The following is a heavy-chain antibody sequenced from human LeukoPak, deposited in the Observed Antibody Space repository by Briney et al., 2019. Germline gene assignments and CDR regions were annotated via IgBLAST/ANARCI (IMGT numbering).Heavy chain of an antibody. D-gene: IGHD3-22*01. V-gene: IGHV4-59*01. Sequence: SETLSLTCTVSGGSISSYYWSWIRQPPGKGLEWIGYIYYSGSTNYNPSLKSRVTISVDTSKNQFSLKLSSVTAADTAVYYCARSYYYDSSGYSEWGQGTLVTVSS. J-gene: IGHJ4*02. CDR2: IYYSGST. CDR3: ARSYYYDSSGYSE. CDR1: GGSISSYY.